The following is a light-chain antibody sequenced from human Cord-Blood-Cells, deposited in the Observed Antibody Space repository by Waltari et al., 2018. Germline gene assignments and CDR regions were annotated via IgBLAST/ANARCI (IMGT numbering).Light chain of an antibody. Sequence: DIQMTQSPSSLPASVVDRVTITCRASQGISNYLAWYQQKPGKVPKLRIYAASTLQSGVPSRCRGSGSGTDVTLTISSLQAEDVATYYCQKYNSAAALTLGGGTKVEIK. CDR2: AAS. V-gene: IGKV1-27*01. J-gene: IGKJ4*01. CDR1: QGISNY. CDR3: QKYNSAAALT.